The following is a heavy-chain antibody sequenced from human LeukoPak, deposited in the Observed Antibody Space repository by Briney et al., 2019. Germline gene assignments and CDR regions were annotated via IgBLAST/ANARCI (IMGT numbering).Heavy chain of an antibody. Sequence: SETLSLTCSVSGGSISTYYWSWIRQTPGKGLEWIGYVYDSGTTNYNPSLKGRVTISSDTSKNQFCLNLRSVNAADTAIYYCARHGGSLGYFDYWGQGTLVTVSS. D-gene: IGHD1-26*01. CDR1: GGSISTYY. CDR2: VYDSGTT. J-gene: IGHJ4*02. V-gene: IGHV4-59*08. CDR3: ARHGGSLGYFDY.